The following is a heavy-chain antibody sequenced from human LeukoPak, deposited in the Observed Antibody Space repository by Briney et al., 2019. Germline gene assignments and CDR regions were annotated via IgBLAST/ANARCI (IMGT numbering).Heavy chain of an antibody. J-gene: IGHJ4*02. CDR2: ISGSGGST. CDR1: GLTFSNTY. CDR3: AKDRRYFDWLFPSFDY. Sequence: PGGSLRLSCAASGLTFSNTYMSWVRQAPGKGLEWVSAISGSGGSTYYADSVKGRFTISRDNSKNTLYLQMNSLRAEDTAVYYCAKDRRYFDWLFPSFDYWGQGTLVTVSS. V-gene: IGHV3-23*01. D-gene: IGHD3-9*01.